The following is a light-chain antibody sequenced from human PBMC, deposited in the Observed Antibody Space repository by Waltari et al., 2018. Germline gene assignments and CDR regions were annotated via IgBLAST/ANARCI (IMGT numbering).Light chain of an antibody. J-gene: IGKJ3*01. CDR2: AAS. CDR1: QDISSS. CDR3: QQVNNYPFT. V-gene: IGKV1-9*01. Sequence: DIQLTQSPSFLSASVGDRVTITCRASQDISSSLAWYQQKPGRAPKLLIYAASTLQSGVPSRLSGSGSGTEFTLTISSLQPEDFVTYYCQQVNNYPFTFGPGTIL.